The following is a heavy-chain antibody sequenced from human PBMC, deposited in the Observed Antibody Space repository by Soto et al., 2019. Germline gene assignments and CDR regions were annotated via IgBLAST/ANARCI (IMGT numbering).Heavy chain of an antibody. D-gene: IGHD4-17*01. CDR2: IIPILGIA. J-gene: IGHJ4*02. V-gene: IGHV1-69*02. CDR1: GGTLSSYT. Sequence: QVQLVQSGAEVKKPGSSVKVSCKASGGTLSSYTISWVRQAPGQGLEWMGRIIPILGIANYAQKFQGRVTITADKSTSTAYMELSSLRSEDTAVYYCASSLLDYGDPGYVDYWGQGTLVTVSS. CDR3: ASSLLDYGDPGYVDY.